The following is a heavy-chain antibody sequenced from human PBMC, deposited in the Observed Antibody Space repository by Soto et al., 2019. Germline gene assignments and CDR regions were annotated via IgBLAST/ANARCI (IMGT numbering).Heavy chain of an antibody. CDR2: IDNNGGI. J-gene: IGHJ6*02. V-gene: IGHV4-59*08. Sequence: QVQLQESGPGLVKPSETLSLTCTVSSDSSSSYKWSWIRQTPGKGREWIGYIDNNGGISYTPSTRSRITITIAIDTSTKQVSLRRSSVTAADTAVYYCVRQGFGPLHGLVDVGGQGTTVTVSS. D-gene: IGHD3-10*01. CDR3: VRQGFGPLHGLVDV. CDR1: SDSSSSYK.